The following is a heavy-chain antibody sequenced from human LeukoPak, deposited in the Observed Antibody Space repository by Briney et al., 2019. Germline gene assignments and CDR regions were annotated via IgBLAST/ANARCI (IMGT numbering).Heavy chain of an antibody. CDR1: GFTFSNYG. CDR2: ISYDGSNE. V-gene: IGHV3-30*03. CDR3: ARKFLTGRLIDY. J-gene: IGHJ4*02. Sequence: GRSLRLSCAASGFTFSNYGMHWVRQAPGKGLEWVAVISYDGSNEYYADSVKGRFTISRDTSKNTLYLQMNSLRAEDTALYYCARKFLTGRLIDYWGQGTLVTVSS. D-gene: IGHD7-27*01.